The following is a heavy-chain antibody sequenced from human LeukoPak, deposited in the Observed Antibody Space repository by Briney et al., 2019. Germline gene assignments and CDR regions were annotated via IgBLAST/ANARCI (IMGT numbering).Heavy chain of an antibody. Sequence: ASVKVSCKASGYTFTGYYMHWVRQAPGQGLEWMGWINPNSGGTNYAQKFQGRVTMTRDTSISTAYMELSRLRSDDTAVYYCARVPPYSGYDRLIDYWGQGTLVTVSS. CDR1: GYTFTGYY. J-gene: IGHJ4*02. D-gene: IGHD5-12*01. CDR2: INPNSGGT. CDR3: ARVPPYSGYDRLIDY. V-gene: IGHV1-2*02.